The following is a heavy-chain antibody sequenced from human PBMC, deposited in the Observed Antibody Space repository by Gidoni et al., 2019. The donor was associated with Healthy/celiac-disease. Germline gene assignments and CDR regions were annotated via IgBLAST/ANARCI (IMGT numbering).Heavy chain of an antibody. J-gene: IGHJ6*03. Sequence: QLQLQESGPGLVKPSETLSLTCTVSGGSISSSSYYWGWIRQPPGKGLEWIGSIYYSGSTYYNPSLKSRVTISVDTSKNQFSLKLSSVTAADTAVYYCARFVYEYSSSSSDYYMDVWGKGTTVTVSS. CDR1: GGSISSSSYY. V-gene: IGHV4-39*01. CDR3: ARFVYEYSSSSSDYYMDV. CDR2: IYYSGST. D-gene: IGHD6-6*01.